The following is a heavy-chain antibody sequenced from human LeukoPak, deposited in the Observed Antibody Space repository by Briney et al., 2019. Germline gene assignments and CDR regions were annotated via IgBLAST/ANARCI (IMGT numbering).Heavy chain of an antibody. D-gene: IGHD3-9*01. CDR3: ARTPQGDNYFDY. CDR1: GGSISSGDYY. J-gene: IGHJ4*02. CDR2: IYYSGST. V-gene: IGHV4-30-4*01. Sequence: TPSETLSLTCTVSGGSISSGDYYWSWIRQPPGKGLEWIGYIYYSGSTYYNPSLKSRVTMTVDTSNNQLSLMMTSVTAADTAVFYCARTPQGDNYFDYWGQGHLVTVSS.